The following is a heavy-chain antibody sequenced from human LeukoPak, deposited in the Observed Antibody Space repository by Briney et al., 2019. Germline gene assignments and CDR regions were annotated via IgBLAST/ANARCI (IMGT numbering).Heavy chain of an antibody. Sequence: GGSPRLSCAASGLTVSSNCMSWVRQAPGKGLEWVSFIYSDNTHYSDSVKGRFTISRDNSKNTLYLQMNSLRAEDTAVYYCARRAGAYSHPYDYWGQGTLVTVSS. CDR3: ARRAGAYSHPYDY. CDR1: GLTVSSNC. V-gene: IGHV3-53*01. CDR2: IYSDNT. D-gene: IGHD4/OR15-4a*01. J-gene: IGHJ4*02.